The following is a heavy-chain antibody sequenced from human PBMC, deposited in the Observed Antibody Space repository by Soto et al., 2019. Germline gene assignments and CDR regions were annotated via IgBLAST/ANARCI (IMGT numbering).Heavy chain of an antibody. V-gene: IGHV3-11*01. D-gene: IGHD2-2*01. CDR2: ISSSGSTI. CDR3: ARDPRYCISTICYPLEYYGMDV. CDR1: GFTFSDYY. Sequence: QVQLVESGGGLVKPGGSLRLSCAASGFTFSDYYMSWIRQAPGKGLEWVSYISSSGSTIYYADSVKGRFTISRDNAKNSLYLQMNSLRAEDTAVYYCARDPRYCISTICYPLEYYGMDVWGQGTTVTVSS. J-gene: IGHJ6*02.